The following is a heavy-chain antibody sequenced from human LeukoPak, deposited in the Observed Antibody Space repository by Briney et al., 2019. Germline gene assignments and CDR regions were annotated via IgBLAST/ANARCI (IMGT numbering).Heavy chain of an antibody. V-gene: IGHV4-30-4*01. D-gene: IGHD2-15*01. Sequence: PSQTLSLTCTVSGGSISSGVYYWSWIRQPPGKGLEWIGYIYYSGSTYYYPSLKSRVTISVDTSKNQFSLKLSSVTAADTAVYYCARAPHICSGGSCYYYYGMDVWGQGTAVTVSS. CDR3: ARAPHICSGGSCYYYYGMDV. CDR1: GGSISSGVYY. CDR2: IYYSGST. J-gene: IGHJ6*02.